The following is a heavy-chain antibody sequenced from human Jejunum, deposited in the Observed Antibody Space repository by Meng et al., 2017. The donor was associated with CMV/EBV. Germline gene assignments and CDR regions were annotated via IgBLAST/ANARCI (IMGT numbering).Heavy chain of an antibody. J-gene: IGHJ4*02. Sequence: SGFTFDDYAMHWVRQAPGKGLEWVSLSSWDGGSGYYADSVKGRFTISRDNSKNSLYLQMNSLRAEDTALYYCAKEYSSGWYYFDYWGQGTLVTVSS. D-gene: IGHD6-13*01. V-gene: IGHV3-43D*03. CDR3: AKEYSSGWYYFDY. CDR2: SSWDGGSG. CDR1: GFTFDDYA.